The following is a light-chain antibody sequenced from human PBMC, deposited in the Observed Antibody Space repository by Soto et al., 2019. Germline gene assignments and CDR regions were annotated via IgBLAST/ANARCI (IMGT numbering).Light chain of an antibody. V-gene: IGKV3-11*01. Sequence: EIVLTQSPGTLALFSWGRSTLSCRASQRVRTFLAWYPQRPGQAPRRLFSEASNRATGIPGRFSGSGAGTDFTLTISRLEPEDFAVYYCQQCGSSSTFGQGTRLEIK. J-gene: IGKJ5*01. CDR1: QRVRTF. CDR3: QQCGSSST. CDR2: EAS.